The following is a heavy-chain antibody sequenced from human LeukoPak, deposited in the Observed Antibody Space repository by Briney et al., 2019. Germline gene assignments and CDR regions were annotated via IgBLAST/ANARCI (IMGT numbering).Heavy chain of an antibody. Sequence: GGSLRLSCAASGFIFSNSAMNWVRQAPGKGLEWVSSINNDGSYIYYAGSVKGRFTISRDNAKNSLYLRLNSLRVEDTAVYYCARDWRAAAGSSDYWGQGTLVTVSS. J-gene: IGHJ4*02. CDR3: ARDWRAAAGSSDY. V-gene: IGHV3-21*01. CDR1: GFIFSNSA. D-gene: IGHD6-13*01. CDR2: INNDGSYI.